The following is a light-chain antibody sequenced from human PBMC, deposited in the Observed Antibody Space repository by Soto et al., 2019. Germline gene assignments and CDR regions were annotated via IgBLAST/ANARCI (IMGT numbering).Light chain of an antibody. Sequence: DIQMTQSPSSLSASVGDRVTITCRASQSISSYLNWYQQKPGTAPKLLIYAASSLRSGVPSRFSGSGSGTDFTLTISSLQPEDFATYHCQQSHSTPYTFGQGTKLEIK. CDR2: AAS. J-gene: IGKJ2*01. V-gene: IGKV1-39*01. CDR1: QSISSY. CDR3: QQSHSTPYT.